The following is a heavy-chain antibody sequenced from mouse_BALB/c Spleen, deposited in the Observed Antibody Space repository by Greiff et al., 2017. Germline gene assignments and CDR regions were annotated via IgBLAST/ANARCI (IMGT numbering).Heavy chain of an antibody. J-gene: IGHJ1*01. V-gene: IGHV5-6*02. D-gene: IGHD1-1*01. CDR3: ARQGTVVAKDWYFDV. Sequence: DVKLVESGGDLVKPGGFLKLSCAASGFTFSSYGMSWVRQTPDKRLEWVATISSGGSYTYYPDSVKGRFTISRDNAKNTLYLQMSSLKSEDTAMYYCARQGTVVAKDWYFDVWGAGTTVTVSS. CDR2: ISSGGSYT. CDR1: GFTFSSYG.